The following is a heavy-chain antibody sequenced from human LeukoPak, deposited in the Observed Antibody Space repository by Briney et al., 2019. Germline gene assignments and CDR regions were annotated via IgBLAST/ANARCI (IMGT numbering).Heavy chain of an antibody. J-gene: IGHJ5*02. Sequence: SETLSLTCTVSDGSISSYYWSWIRQPPGKGLEWIGYIYTSGSTNYNPSLKSRVTISVDTSKTQFSLKLSSVTAADTAVYYCARQIVVVVAATPELWFDPWGQGTLVTVSS. CDR1: DGSISSYY. CDR3: ARQIVVVVAATPELWFDP. D-gene: IGHD2-15*01. CDR2: IYTSGST. V-gene: IGHV4-4*09.